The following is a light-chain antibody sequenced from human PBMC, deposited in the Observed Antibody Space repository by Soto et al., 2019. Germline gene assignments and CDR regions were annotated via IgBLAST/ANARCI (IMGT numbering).Light chain of an antibody. CDR3: QQTYATPWT. Sequence: LRTHSPGTLSLSQGERSTLSCRASHTVSSKLAWYQHKPGQAPRLLIYDTSNRATGIPARFSGSGSGTDFTLTITGLQPEDFATYSCQQTYATPWTFGQGTKV. V-gene: IGKV3-11*01. CDR2: DTS. J-gene: IGKJ1*01. CDR1: HTVSSK.